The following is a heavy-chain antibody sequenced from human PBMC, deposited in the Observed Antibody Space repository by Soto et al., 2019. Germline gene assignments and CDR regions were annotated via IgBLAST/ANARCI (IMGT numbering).Heavy chain of an antibody. Sequence: PAKGSCKASRFTFNSTSRQWVRQAPGQRLEWIGWIVVGSGNTNYAQKFQERVTITRDMSTSTAYMELSSLRSEDTAVYYCAAVYRDVGATATEYWGQGTLVTVSS. CDR2: IVVGSGNT. V-gene: IGHV1-58*01. D-gene: IGHD5-18*01. CDR1: RFTFNSTS. J-gene: IGHJ4*02. CDR3: AAVYRDVGATATEY.